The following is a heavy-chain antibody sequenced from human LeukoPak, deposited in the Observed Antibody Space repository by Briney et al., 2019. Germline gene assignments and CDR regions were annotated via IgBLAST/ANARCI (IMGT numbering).Heavy chain of an antibody. CDR3: ASSIAAAATIFDY. D-gene: IGHD6-13*01. CDR1: GYTFIGYN. Sequence: ASVKVSCKASGYTFIGYNIHWARQAPGQGLEWMGIINPSGGSTSYAQKFQGRVTMTRDTSTSTVYMELSSLRSEDTAVYYCASSIAAAATIFDYWGQGTLVTVSS. V-gene: IGHV1-46*01. CDR2: INPSGGST. J-gene: IGHJ4*02.